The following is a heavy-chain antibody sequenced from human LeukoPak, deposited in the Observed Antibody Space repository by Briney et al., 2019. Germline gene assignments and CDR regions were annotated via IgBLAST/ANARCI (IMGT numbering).Heavy chain of an antibody. CDR2: IYSGGST. Sequence: GGSLRLSCAASGFTVSSNYMSWVRQAPGKGLEWVSVIYSGGSTYYADSVKGRFTISRDNSKNTLYLQMNSPRAEDTAVYYCARDGRFGEICYGMDVWGQGTTVTVSS. CDR3: ARDGRFGEICYGMDV. CDR1: GFTVSSNY. V-gene: IGHV3-66*01. J-gene: IGHJ6*02. D-gene: IGHD3-10*01.